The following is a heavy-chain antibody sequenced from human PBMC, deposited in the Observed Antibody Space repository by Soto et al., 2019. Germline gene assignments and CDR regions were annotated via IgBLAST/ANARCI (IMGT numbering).Heavy chain of an antibody. CDR2: ISAYNGNT. J-gene: IGHJ4*02. CDR1: GYTFTSYG. CDR3: ARVKGIPALDY. V-gene: IGHV1-18*01. D-gene: IGHD2-2*01. Sequence: QVQLVQSGAEVKKPGASVKVSCKASGYTFTSYGISWVRQAPGQGLEWMGWISAYNGNTNYAQKLQGRVTMTTDTYTSTAYMEPRSLRSDDKAVYYCARVKGIPALDYWGQGNLVTVSS.